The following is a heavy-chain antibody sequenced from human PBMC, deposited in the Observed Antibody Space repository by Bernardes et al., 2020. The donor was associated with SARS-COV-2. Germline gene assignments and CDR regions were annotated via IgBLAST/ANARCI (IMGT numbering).Heavy chain of an antibody. V-gene: IGHV3-30*18. Sequence: GGSLRLSCAASGFTFSSYGMHWVRQAPGKGLEWVAVISYDGSNKYYADSVKGRFTISRDNSKNTLYLQMNSLRAEDTAVYYCAKAGLWLDFWGQGTLVTVSS. J-gene: IGHJ5*01. CDR3: AKAGLWLDF. CDR2: ISYDGSNK. D-gene: IGHD5-12*01. CDR1: GFTFSSYG.